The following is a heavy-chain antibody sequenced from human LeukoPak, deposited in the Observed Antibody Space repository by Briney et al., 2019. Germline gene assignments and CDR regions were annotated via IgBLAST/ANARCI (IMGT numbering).Heavy chain of an antibody. CDR1: GGSFSGYY. D-gene: IGHD3-22*01. J-gene: IGHJ4*02. CDR3: ARGRDYYDSSGYYYVDY. CDR2: INHSGST. V-gene: IGHV4-34*01. Sequence: PSETLSLTCAVYGGSFSGYYWSWIRQPPGKGLEWIGEINHSGSTNYNPSLKSRVTISVDTSKNQFSLKLSSVTAADTAVYYCARGRDYYDSSGYYYVDYWGQGTLVTVSS.